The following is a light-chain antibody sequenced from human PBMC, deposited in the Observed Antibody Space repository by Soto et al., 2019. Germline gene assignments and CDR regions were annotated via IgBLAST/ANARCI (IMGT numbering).Light chain of an antibody. CDR3: CSYAGSSTYV. J-gene: IGLJ1*01. CDR1: SSDVGSYNL. V-gene: IGLV2-23*01. CDR2: EGS. Sequence: QSALTQPASVSGSPEQSITISCTGTSSDVGSYNLVSWYQQHPGKAPKLMIYEGSKRPSGVSNRFSGSKSGNTASLTITGLQAEDEADYYCCSYAGSSTYVFGTGTKVTV.